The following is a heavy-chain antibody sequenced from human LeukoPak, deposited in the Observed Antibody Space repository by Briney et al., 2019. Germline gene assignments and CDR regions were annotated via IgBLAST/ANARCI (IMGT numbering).Heavy chain of an antibody. V-gene: IGHV3-23*01. CDR1: GFTFSSYA. Sequence: GGSLRLSCAASGFTFSSYAMSWVRQTPGKGLEWVSVISGSGGSTYYAASVKGRFTLSRDNSKNRLYLQMNSLRAEDTAVYYCARDLPGGNWGPGTLVTVSS. D-gene: IGHD2-15*01. J-gene: IGHJ4*02. CDR2: ISGSGGST. CDR3: ARDLPGGN.